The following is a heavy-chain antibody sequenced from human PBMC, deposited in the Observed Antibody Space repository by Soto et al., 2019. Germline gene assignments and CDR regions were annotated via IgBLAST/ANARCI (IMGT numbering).Heavy chain of an antibody. CDR3: ARVAVTPDYYYYGMDV. V-gene: IGHV3-7*05. Sequence: GGSLRLSCAASGFTFSSYWMSWVRQAPGKGLEWVANIKQDGSEKYYVDSVKGRFTISRDNAKNSLYLQMNSLRAEDTAVYYCARVAVTPDYYYYGMDVWGQGTTVTVSS. D-gene: IGHD4-17*01. J-gene: IGHJ6*02. CDR2: IKQDGSEK. CDR1: GFTFSSYW.